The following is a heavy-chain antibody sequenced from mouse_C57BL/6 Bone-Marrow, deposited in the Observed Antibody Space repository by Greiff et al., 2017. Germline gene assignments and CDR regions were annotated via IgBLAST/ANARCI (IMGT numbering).Heavy chain of an antibody. CDR1: GYAFTNYL. CDR3: ARRGIYYDADYAMDY. D-gene: IGHD2-4*01. Sequence: QVQLQQSGAELVRPGTSVKVSCKASGYAFTNYLIEWVKQRPGQGLEWIGVINPGSGGTNYNEKFKGKATLTADKSSSTAYMQLSSLTSEDSAVSFCARRGIYYDADYAMDYWGQGTSVTVSS. CDR2: INPGSGGT. V-gene: IGHV1-54*01. J-gene: IGHJ4*01.